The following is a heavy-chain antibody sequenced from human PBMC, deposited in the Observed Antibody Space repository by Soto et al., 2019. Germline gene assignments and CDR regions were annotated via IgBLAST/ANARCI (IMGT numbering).Heavy chain of an antibody. J-gene: IGHJ6*04. CDR3: ARALRYFDWLLPDYYYYGMDV. CDR1: GGTFSSYA. Sequence: SVKVSCKASGGTFSSYAISWVRQAPGQGLEWMGGIIPIFGTANYAQKFQGRVTITADESTSTAYMELSRLRSEDTAVYYCARALRYFDWLLPDYYYYGMDVWGKGTTVTVSS. CDR2: IIPIFGTA. D-gene: IGHD3-9*01. V-gene: IGHV1-69*13.